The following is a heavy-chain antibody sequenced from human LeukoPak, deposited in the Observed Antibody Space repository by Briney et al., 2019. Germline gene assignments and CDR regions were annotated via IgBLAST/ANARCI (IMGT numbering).Heavy chain of an antibody. Sequence: GGSLRLSCAASGFTFSTYGMHWVRQAPGKGLEWVAFIRYDGSNKYFADSVKGRFTTSRDNSKNTLSLQMNSLRAEDTAVYYCAKDLRGVAAAGLFDYWGQGTLVTVSP. CDR2: IRYDGSNK. J-gene: IGHJ4*02. CDR1: GFTFSTYG. V-gene: IGHV3-30*02. D-gene: IGHD6-13*01. CDR3: AKDLRGVAAAGLFDY.